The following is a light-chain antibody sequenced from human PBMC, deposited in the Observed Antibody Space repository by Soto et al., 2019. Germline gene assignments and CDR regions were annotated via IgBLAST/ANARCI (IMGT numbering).Light chain of an antibody. CDR3: CSYTVSGTYV. CDR1: SSDVGGYNY. J-gene: IGLJ1*01. CDR2: AVS. V-gene: IGLV2-14*01. Sequence: QSALTQPASVSGSPGQSITISCTGTSSDVGGYNYVSWYQQHPGKAPELMIYAVSNRPSGVSNRFSGSKPGNTATLTISGLQAEDEADYYCCSYTVSGTYVFGTGTKVTVL.